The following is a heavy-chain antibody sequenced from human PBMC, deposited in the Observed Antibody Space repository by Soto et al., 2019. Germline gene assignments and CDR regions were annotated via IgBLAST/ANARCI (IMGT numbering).Heavy chain of an antibody. Sequence: ASVKVSCKASGYTFTNSDIHWVRQAPGQSFEWMGWMNPNNGNTAYAQKFQGRVTMTRDTSKSTAFMELSSLTSEDTAVYYCARGPRNWGVDYWGQGTLVTVS. D-gene: IGHD7-27*01. CDR2: MNPNNGNT. J-gene: IGHJ4*02. CDR3: ARGPRNWGVDY. V-gene: IGHV1-8*02. CDR1: GYTFTNSD.